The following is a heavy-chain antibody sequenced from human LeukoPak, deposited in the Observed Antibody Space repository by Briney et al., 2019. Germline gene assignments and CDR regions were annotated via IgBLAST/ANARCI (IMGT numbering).Heavy chain of an antibody. CDR1: GFTFSSYG. J-gene: IGHJ4*02. V-gene: IGHV3-15*01. Sequence: PGGSLRLSCAASGFTFSSYGMSWVRQAPGKGLEWVGRIKSKTDGGTTDYAAPGKGRFTISRDESKKRLYLQMNSLKTEDTAVYYCTTEEVGADYYWGQGTLVTVSS. CDR3: TTEEVGADYY. D-gene: IGHD1-26*01. CDR2: IKSKTDGGTT.